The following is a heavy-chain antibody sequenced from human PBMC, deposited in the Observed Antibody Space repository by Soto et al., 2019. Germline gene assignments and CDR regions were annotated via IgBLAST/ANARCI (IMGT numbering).Heavy chain of an antibody. CDR3: TRAPRGEC. D-gene: IGHD2-21*01. CDR1: GGTFSSYA. J-gene: IGHJ1*01. V-gene: IGHV1-3*04. CDR2: INTANGDT. Sequence: QVQLVQSGAEVKKPGSSVKVSCKASGGTFSSYAISWVRQAPGRSPEWMGWINTANGDTKYSQKFQGRVTITSDTSASTVYMELSSLTSQDTAVYYCTRAPRGECWGQSTLVTVSS.